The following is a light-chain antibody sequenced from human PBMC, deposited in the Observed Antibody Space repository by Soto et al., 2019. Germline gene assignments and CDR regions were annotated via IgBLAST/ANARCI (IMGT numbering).Light chain of an antibody. CDR3: QSYDGSLTAVYV. CDR2: RNT. J-gene: IGLJ1*01. CDR1: SSNIGAGYD. V-gene: IGLV1-40*01. Sequence: QSVLTQPPSVSGAPGQRVTISCTGSSSNIGAGYDVHWYQQLPETAPKLLIYRNTNRPSGVPDRFSGSKSGTSASLAITGLQAEDEADYYCQSYDGSLTAVYVFGTGPKLTVL.